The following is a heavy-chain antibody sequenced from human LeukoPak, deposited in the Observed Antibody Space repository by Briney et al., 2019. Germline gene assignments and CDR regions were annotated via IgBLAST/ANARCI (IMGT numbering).Heavy chain of an antibody. V-gene: IGHV7-4-1*02. Sequence: ASVKVSCKASGYIFTTYGVMWVRQAPGQGLEWMGWINTNTANPTYAQGFTGRFVFSLDTSVNTAYLQISSLKAEDTAVYYCARALPGCDRTNCYGLDYWGQGTLVTVSS. CDR3: ARALPGCDRTNCYGLDY. CDR1: GYIFTTYG. CDR2: INTNTANP. D-gene: IGHD2-2*01. J-gene: IGHJ4*02.